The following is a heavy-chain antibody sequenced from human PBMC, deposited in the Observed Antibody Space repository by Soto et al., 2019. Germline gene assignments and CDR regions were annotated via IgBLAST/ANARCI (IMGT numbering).Heavy chain of an antibody. D-gene: IGHD1-20*01. V-gene: IGHV3-23*01. CDR2: ISGSGGST. CDR1: GFTFSSYA. Sequence: GGSLRLSCAASGFTFSSYAMSWVRQAPGKGLEWVSAISGSGGSTYYADSVKGRFTISRDNSKNTLYLQMNSLRAEDTAVYYCAKSINPYYYYYMDVWGKGTTVTVSS. J-gene: IGHJ6*03. CDR3: AKSINPYYYYYMDV.